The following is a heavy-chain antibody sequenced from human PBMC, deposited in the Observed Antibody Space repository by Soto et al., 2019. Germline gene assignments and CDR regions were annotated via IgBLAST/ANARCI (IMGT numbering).Heavy chain of an antibody. D-gene: IGHD2-15*01. CDR1: GFTFSSYA. CDR3: VKADCSGGSCYTNGLDY. CDR2: ISSNGGST. J-gene: IGHJ4*02. Sequence: GGSLRLSCSASGFTFSSYAMHWVRQAPGKGLEYVSAISSNGGSTYYADSVKGRFTISRDNSKNTLYLQMGSLRAEDTAVYYCVKADCSGGSCYTNGLDYWGQGALVTVSS. V-gene: IGHV3-64D*06.